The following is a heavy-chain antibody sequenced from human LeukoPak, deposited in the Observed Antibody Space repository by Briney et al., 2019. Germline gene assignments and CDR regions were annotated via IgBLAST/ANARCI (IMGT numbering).Heavy chain of an antibody. CDR2: IYHSGST. D-gene: IGHD3-22*01. Sequence: SETLSLTCAVSGGSISSGGYSWSWIRQPPGKGLEWIGYIYHSGSTYYNPSLKSRVTISVDRSKNQFSLKLSSVTAADTAVYYCARAPPRYYYDSSGYKVNGMDVWGQGTTVTVSS. V-gene: IGHV4-30-2*01. CDR3: ARAPPRYYYDSSGYKVNGMDV. J-gene: IGHJ6*02. CDR1: GGSISSGGYS.